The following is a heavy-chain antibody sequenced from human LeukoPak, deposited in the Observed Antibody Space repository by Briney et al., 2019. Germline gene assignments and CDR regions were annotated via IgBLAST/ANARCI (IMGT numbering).Heavy chain of an antibody. D-gene: IGHD1-26*01. Sequence: ASVKVSCKASGYTFTSYTISWVRRAPGQGLEWMGWISAYNGDTNYAQKFQGRVTMTTDTSTTTAYMELRSLTSDDTAVYFCARVRFSYISELNWFDPWSQGTLVTVSS. J-gene: IGHJ5*02. CDR1: GYTFTSYT. CDR3: ARVRFSYISELNWFDP. CDR2: ISAYNGDT. V-gene: IGHV1-18*04.